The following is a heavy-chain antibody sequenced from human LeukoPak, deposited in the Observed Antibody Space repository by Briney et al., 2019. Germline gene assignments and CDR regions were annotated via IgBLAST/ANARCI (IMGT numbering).Heavy chain of an antibody. CDR2: INRSGST. CDR3: ARRGSGYYYGAFDI. D-gene: IGHD3-22*01. V-gene: IGHV4-34*01. Sequence: ASETLSLTCAVYGGSFSGYYWSWIRQPPGKGLEWIGEINRSGSTNYNPSLKSRVTISVDTSKNQFSLKLSSVTAADTAVYYCARRGSGYYYGAFDIWGQGTMVTVSS. CDR1: GGSFSGYY. J-gene: IGHJ3*02.